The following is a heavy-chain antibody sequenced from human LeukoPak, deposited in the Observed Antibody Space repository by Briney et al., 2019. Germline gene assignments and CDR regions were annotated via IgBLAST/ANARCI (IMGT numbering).Heavy chain of an antibody. CDR3: ARGNGDYAIHPDY. V-gene: IGHV3-23*01. CDR2: ISGSGSNT. D-gene: IGHD4-17*01. J-gene: IGHJ4*02. Sequence: GGSLRLSCAASGFTFSSYAMTWVRQAPGKGLEWVSAISGSGSNTYYADSVKGRFTISRDNSKNTLYLLINSLRADDTAVYYCARGNGDYAIHPDYWGQGTLVTVSS. CDR1: GFTFSSYA.